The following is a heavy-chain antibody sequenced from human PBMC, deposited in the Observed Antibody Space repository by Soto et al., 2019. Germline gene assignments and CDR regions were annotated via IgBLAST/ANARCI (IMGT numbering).Heavy chain of an antibody. CDR1: GYTFTNYD. D-gene: IGHD3-10*01. V-gene: IGHV1-18*01. Sequence: QVHLVQSGAEVKKPGASVKVSCKASGYTFTNYDINWVRQAPGQGLEWMGWISTYTGNTNYAQKLQGRVTMTTDTSKSTAYMELRSLGSDDTAVYYCARGYYYGSGRPTPGGMDVWGQGTTVTVSS. J-gene: IGHJ6*02. CDR3: ARGYYYGSGRPTPGGMDV. CDR2: ISTYTGNT.